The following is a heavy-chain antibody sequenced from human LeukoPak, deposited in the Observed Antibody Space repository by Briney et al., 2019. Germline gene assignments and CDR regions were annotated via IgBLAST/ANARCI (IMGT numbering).Heavy chain of an antibody. CDR2: ISGSSSYT. Sequence: GGSLRLSCAASGFIFSDYYMSWIRQAPGKGLEWVSYISGSSSYTNYADSVEDRFTISRDNAKKSLYLQMNSLRAEDTAVYYCARGAAAGTKVAGYWGQGTLVTVSS. CDR1: GFIFSDYY. V-gene: IGHV3-11*05. CDR3: ARGAAAGTKVAGY. D-gene: IGHD6-13*01. J-gene: IGHJ4*02.